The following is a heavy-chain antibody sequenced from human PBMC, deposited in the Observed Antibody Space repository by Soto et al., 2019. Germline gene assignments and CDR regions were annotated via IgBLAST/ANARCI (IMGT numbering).Heavy chain of an antibody. D-gene: IGHD3-3*01. V-gene: IGHV4-59*08. Sequence: PSETLSLTCTVSGASISSYYWSWIRQPPGKGLEWIGYIFYSGSTDYNPSLKSRVTMSVDTSTNQFSLKLTSVTAADTAVYYCARSGYDEHYYYYYMDVWGKGTTVTVSS. CDR1: GASISSYY. CDR3: ARSGYDEHYYYYYMDV. CDR2: IFYSGST. J-gene: IGHJ6*03.